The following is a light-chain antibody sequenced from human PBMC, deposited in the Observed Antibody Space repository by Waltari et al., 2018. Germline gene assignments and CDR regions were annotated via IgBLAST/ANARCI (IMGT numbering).Light chain of an antibody. CDR2: DVT. J-gene: IGLJ3*02. CDR3: CSYAGSYTWV. V-gene: IGLV2-11*01. Sequence: SALTQPRSASGSPGQSVTISCTGTTNDLGSHNYVSWYQQHPGKAPKLIILDVTKRPSGVPDRLSGSKSGNTASLTISGLRAEDEAEYYCCSYAGSYTWVFGGGTKLTVV. CDR1: TNDLGSHNY.